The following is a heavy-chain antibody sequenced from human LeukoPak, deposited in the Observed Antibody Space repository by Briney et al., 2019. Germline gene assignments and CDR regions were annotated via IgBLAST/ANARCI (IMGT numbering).Heavy chain of an antibody. J-gene: IGHJ5*02. CDR2: IYYSGST. V-gene: IGHV4-30-4*08. D-gene: IGHD2-2*01. CDR1: GGSISSGDYY. Sequence: PSQTLSLTCTVSGGSISSGDYYWSWIRQPPGKGLEWIGYIYYSGSTYYNPSLKSRVTISVDTSKNQFSLKLSSVTAADTAVYYCTGLKYPRGWFDPWGQGTLVTVSS. CDR3: TGLKYPRGWFDP.